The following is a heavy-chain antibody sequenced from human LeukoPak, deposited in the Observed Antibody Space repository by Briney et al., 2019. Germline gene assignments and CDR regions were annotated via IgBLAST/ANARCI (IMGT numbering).Heavy chain of an antibody. V-gene: IGHV3-53*01. CDR2: IYSGGST. CDR1: GFTVSSNY. Sequence: PGGSLRLSCAASGFTVSSNYMSWVRQAPGKELEWVSVIYSGGSTYYADSVKGRFTISRDNSKNTLYLQMNSLRAEDTAVYYCARGYGDYSFDYWGQGTLVTVSS. J-gene: IGHJ4*02. CDR3: ARGYGDYSFDY. D-gene: IGHD4-17*01.